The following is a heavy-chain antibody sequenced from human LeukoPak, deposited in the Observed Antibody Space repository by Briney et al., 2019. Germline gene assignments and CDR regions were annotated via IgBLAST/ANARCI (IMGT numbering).Heavy chain of an antibody. CDR3: ARIGYCSGGSCYSHYYYGMDV. J-gene: IGHJ6*02. CDR1: EGTFSSYA. V-gene: IGHV1-69*04. D-gene: IGHD2-15*01. CDR2: IIPIFGIA. Sequence: ASVKVSCKASEGTFSSYAISWVRQAPGQGLEWMGRIIPIFGIANYAQKFQGRVTITADKSTSTAYMELSSLRSEDTAVYYCARIGYCSGGSCYSHYYYGMDVWGQGTTVTVSS.